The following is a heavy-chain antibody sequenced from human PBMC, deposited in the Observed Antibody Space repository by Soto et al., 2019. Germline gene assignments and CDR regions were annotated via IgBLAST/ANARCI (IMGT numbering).Heavy chain of an antibody. V-gene: IGHV3-13*01. CDR1: GFTFSNYD. CDR2: IGTAGDT. Sequence: EVQLVESGGGLVQPGGSLRLSCAASGFTFSNYDMHWVRQVTGKGLEWGSTIGTAGDTYYSVSVKGRFTNYRENAKNSLSLQMNSLRAEDTAVYYCARGRLISLYYFDYWGQGTLVTVSS. D-gene: IGHD2-15*01. J-gene: IGHJ4*02. CDR3: ARGRLISLYYFDY.